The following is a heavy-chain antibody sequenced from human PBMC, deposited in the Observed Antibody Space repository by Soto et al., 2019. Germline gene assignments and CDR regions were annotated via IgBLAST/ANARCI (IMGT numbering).Heavy chain of an antibody. Sequence: GESLKISCEGSGYPFSYFWIAWVRQMPGKGLEWMGIIYPSDSDTKYSPSFQGQVTISADKSTNTAYLQWSSLKASDTAMYYCARLCSSTSCYYYYGIDVWGQGTTVTVSS. CDR2: IYPSDSDT. CDR3: ARLCSSTSCYYYYGIDV. D-gene: IGHD2-2*01. CDR1: GYPFSYFW. V-gene: IGHV5-51*01. J-gene: IGHJ6*02.